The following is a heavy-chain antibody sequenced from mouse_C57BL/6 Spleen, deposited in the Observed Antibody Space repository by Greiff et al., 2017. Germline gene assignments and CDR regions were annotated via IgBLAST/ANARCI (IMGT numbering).Heavy chain of an antibody. CDR3: AREITTVVPLDY. Sequence: DVKLVESGGGLVKPGGSLKLSCAASGFTFSDYGMHWVRQAPEKGLEWVAYISSGSSTIYYADTVKGRFTISRDNAKNTLFLQMTSLRSEDTAMYYCAREITTVVPLDYWGQGTTLTVSS. D-gene: IGHD1-1*01. J-gene: IGHJ2*01. CDR2: ISSGSSTI. V-gene: IGHV5-17*01. CDR1: GFTFSDYG.